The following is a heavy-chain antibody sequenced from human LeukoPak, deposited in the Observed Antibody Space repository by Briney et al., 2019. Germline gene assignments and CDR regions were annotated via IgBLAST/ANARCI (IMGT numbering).Heavy chain of an antibody. Sequence: SETLSLTCTVSGGSISSYYWSWIRQPAGKGLEWIGRIYTSGSTNYNPSLKSRVTMSVDTSKNQFSLKLSSVTAADTAVYYCARDRETWLQFRYCFDYWGQGTLVTVSS. J-gene: IGHJ4*02. CDR3: ARDRETWLQFRYCFDY. CDR2: IYTSGST. V-gene: IGHV4-4*07. D-gene: IGHD5-24*01. CDR1: GGSISSYY.